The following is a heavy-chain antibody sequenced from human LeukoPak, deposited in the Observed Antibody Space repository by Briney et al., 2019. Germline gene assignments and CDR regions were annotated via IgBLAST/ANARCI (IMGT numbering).Heavy chain of an antibody. Sequence: PSETLSLTCTVSGGSVSSGHYYWSWIRQPPGKGLEWIGYIYYTGSTNYNPSLKSRVAISADTSKNQFSLRLSSVTAADTAVYYCANSITGDYYDTSGYYFHWYFDLWGRGTLVTVSS. J-gene: IGHJ2*01. V-gene: IGHV4-61*01. CDR1: GGSVSSGHYY. D-gene: IGHD3-22*01. CDR3: ANSITGDYYDTSGYYFHWYFDL. CDR2: IYYTGST.